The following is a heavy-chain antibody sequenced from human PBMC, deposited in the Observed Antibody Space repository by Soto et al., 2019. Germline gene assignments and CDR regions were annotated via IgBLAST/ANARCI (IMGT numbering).Heavy chain of an antibody. CDR3: ARETVYYDSSGYYVYNWFDP. V-gene: IGHV3-53*04. CDR1: GFTVSSNY. D-gene: IGHD3-22*01. J-gene: IGHJ5*02. CDR2: IYSGGST. Sequence: GGSLRLSCAASGFTVSSNYMSWVRQAPGEGLEWVSVIYSGGSTYYADSVKGRFTISRHNSKNTLYLQMNSLRAEDTAVYYCARETVYYDSSGYYVYNWFDPWGQGT.